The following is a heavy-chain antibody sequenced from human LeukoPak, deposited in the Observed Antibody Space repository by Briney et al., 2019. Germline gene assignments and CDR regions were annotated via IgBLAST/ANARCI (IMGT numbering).Heavy chain of an antibody. Sequence: PSETLSLTCAVSGYSISSGYYWGWIRQPPGKGLEWIGSIYHSGNTCYNPSLKSRVTISVDTSKNQFSLNLNSVTAADTAVYYCARVDYCSSTSCYNYYYYYMDVWGKGATVTVSS. V-gene: IGHV4-38-2*01. CDR3: ARVDYCSSTSCYNYYYYYMDV. CDR1: GYSISSGYY. CDR2: IYHSGNT. J-gene: IGHJ6*03. D-gene: IGHD2-2*01.